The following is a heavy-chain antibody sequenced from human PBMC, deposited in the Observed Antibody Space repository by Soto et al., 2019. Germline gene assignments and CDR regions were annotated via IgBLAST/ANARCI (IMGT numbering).Heavy chain of an antibody. CDR3: AREWDYDSSGYYSYNWFDP. CDR2: IYYSGST. CDR1: GGSISSGGYY. J-gene: IGHJ5*02. Sequence: SETLSLTCTVSGGSISSGGYYWSWIRQHPGKGLEWIGYIYYSGSTYYNPSLKSRVTISVGTSKNQFSLKLSSVTAADTAVYYCAREWDYDSSGYYSYNWFDPRGQGTLVTVSS. D-gene: IGHD3-22*01. V-gene: IGHV4-31*03.